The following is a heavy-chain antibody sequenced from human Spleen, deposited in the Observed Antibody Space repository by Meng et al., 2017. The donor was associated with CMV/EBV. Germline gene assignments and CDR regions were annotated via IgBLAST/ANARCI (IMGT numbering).Heavy chain of an antibody. CDR1: GDTFNSYT. D-gene: IGHD5-18*01. CDR2: IIPIFKTP. CDR3: AKDRAYSYRPSGY. J-gene: IGHJ4*02. Sequence: SVKVSCKASGDTFNSYTISWVRQAPGQGLEWMGGIIPIFKTPDYAQKFQGRVTISTDESTGTAYMELRSLRSEDTAVYYCAKDRAYSYRPSGYWGQGTLVTVSS. V-gene: IGHV1-69*05.